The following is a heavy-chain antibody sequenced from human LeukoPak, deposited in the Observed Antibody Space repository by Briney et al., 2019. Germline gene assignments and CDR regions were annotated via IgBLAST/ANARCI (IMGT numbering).Heavy chain of an antibody. D-gene: IGHD3-22*01. CDR2: ISSTSSTI. CDR3: TSYLLLSPFDY. J-gene: IGHJ4*02. V-gene: IGHV3-48*01. CDR1: GFTISNYS. Sequence: GGSLRLSCAASGFTISNYSMNWVRQAPAKGLEWVSDISSTSSTIYYADSVKGRFTISRDNAKNSLYLQMNSLRAEDTAVYYCTSYLLLSPFDYWGQGTLVTVSS.